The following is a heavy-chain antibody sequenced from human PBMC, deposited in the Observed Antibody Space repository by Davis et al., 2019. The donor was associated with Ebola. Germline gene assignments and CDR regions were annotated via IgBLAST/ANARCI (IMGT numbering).Heavy chain of an antibody. CDR2: ISGSGGST. J-gene: IGHJ6*02. CDR1: GFTFSSYA. Sequence: GGSLRLSCIASGFTFSSYAMSWVRQAPGKGLEWVSAISGSGGSTYYADSVKGRFTISRDNSKNTLYLQMNSLRAEDTAVYYCAEADWKYYYYGMDVWGQGTTVTVSS. CDR3: AEADWKYYYYGMDV. D-gene: IGHD1-1*01. V-gene: IGHV3-23*01.